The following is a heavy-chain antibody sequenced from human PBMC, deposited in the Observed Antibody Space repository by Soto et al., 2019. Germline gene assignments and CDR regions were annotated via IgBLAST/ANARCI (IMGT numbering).Heavy chain of an antibody. J-gene: IGHJ6*02. CDR3: ARGAIRFLEWLFTPNAGGMDV. D-gene: IGHD3-3*01. V-gene: IGHV1-18*04. CDR1: GYTLTSYG. Sequence: ASVNGSCKASGYTLTSYGIRWVRRAPGHKLEWMGWLSAYNGNTNYAHKLQGRVTITTDTSTSTAYVELRRLRSDDTAVKYCARGAIRFLEWLFTPNAGGMDVWGQGTTV. CDR2: LSAYNGNT.